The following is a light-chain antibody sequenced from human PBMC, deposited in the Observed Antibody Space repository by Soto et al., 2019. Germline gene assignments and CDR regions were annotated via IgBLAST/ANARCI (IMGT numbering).Light chain of an antibody. Sequence: QSALTQPASVSGSPGQSIAISCTGTSSDVGGYNYVSWYQKHPGKAPKLMIYDVSNRPSGVSNRFSGSKSGNTASLTISVLQAEEEADYYCSSYTSSGTRIFGTGTKLTVL. CDR2: DVS. CDR3: SSYTSSGTRI. V-gene: IGLV2-14*01. J-gene: IGLJ1*01. CDR1: SSDVGGYNY.